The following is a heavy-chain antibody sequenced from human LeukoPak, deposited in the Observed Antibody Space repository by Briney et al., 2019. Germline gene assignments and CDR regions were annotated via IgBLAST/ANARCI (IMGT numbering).Heavy chain of an antibody. CDR2: ISSGGTIT. CDR1: EFTFSDYY. Sequence: PGGSLRLSCAASEFTFSDYYMSCIRQAPGKGLEWVSYISSGGTITHYADSVKGRFTISRDNAKNLLYLQMNSLRAEDTAVYYCARDPTPVTTVTTFDYWGQGTLVTVSS. J-gene: IGHJ4*02. V-gene: IGHV3-11*04. D-gene: IGHD4-17*01. CDR3: ARDPTPVTTVTTFDY.